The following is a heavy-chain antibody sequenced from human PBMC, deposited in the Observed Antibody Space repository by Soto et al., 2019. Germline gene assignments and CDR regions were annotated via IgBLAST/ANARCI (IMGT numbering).Heavy chain of an antibody. CDR3: ARVSSSGYFDY. V-gene: IGHV3-64*01. D-gene: IGHD3-22*01. CDR2: ISSNGGST. J-gene: IGHJ4*02. CDR1: GFTFSKYV. Sequence: EVQLVESGGGLVQPGGSLRLSCAASGFTFSKYVMHWVRQAPGKGLEYVSAISSNGGSTYYANSMKGRLTMSRDNSKNPLYLQMGSLRAEDMAVYYCARVSSSGYFDYWGQGTLVTVSS.